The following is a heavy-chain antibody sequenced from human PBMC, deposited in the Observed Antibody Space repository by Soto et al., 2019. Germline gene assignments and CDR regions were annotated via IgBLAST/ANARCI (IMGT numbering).Heavy chain of an antibody. Sequence: QVQLVESGGGVVQPGRSLRLSCAASGFTFSSYGMHWVRQAPGRGLEWVAGIWFDGSTKHYADSVKGRFTISRDNSKNTLYLQMNNLRAADTAVYYCARVEGGGYYDSTNYYCHWGQGTLVTVSS. CDR2: IWFDGSTK. D-gene: IGHD3-22*01. J-gene: IGHJ4*02. CDR1: GFTFSSYG. V-gene: IGHV3-33*01. CDR3: ARVEGGGYYDSTNYYCH.